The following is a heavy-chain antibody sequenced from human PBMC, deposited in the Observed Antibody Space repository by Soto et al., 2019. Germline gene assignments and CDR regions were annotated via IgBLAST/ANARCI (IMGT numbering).Heavy chain of an antibody. Sequence: GGSLRLSCAASGFTCSSYSMNWVRQAPGKGLEWVSSISSSSSYIYYADSVKGRFTISRDNAKNSLYLQMNSLRAEDTAVYYCARFHSSRWFDPWGQGTLVTVSS. CDR3: ARFHSSRWFDP. D-gene: IGHD6-6*01. CDR1: GFTCSSYS. V-gene: IGHV3-21*01. J-gene: IGHJ5*02. CDR2: ISSSSSYI.